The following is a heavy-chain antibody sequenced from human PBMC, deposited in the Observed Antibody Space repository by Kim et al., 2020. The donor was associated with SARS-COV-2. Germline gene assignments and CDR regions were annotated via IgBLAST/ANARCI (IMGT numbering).Heavy chain of an antibody. Sequence: YHTGAVKGRFTIHRYNRTNSLYLKMNSLRAEDTAVYYCARGGGSWYFFDYWGQGTLVTVSS. V-gene: IGHV3-11*04. CDR3: ARGGGSWYFFDY. D-gene: IGHD6-13*01. J-gene: IGHJ4*02.